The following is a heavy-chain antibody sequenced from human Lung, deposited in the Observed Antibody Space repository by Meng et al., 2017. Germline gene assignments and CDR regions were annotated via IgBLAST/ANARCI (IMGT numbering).Heavy chain of an antibody. V-gene: IGHV7-4-1*02. Sequence: QVQVVHSGFDLKKPGDSVKVSCKASGYTFTSYAMNWVRQAPGQGLEWMGWINTNTGNPTYAQGFTGRFVFSLDTSVSTAYLQISSLKAEDTAVYYCASGWFGELFGYFDLWGRGTLVTVSS. D-gene: IGHD3-10*01. CDR1: GYTFTSYA. J-gene: IGHJ2*01. CDR3: ASGWFGELFGYFDL. CDR2: INTNTGNP.